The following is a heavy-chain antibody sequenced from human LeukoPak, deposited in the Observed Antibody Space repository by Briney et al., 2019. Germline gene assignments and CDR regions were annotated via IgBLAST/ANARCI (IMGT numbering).Heavy chain of an antibody. D-gene: IGHD3-22*01. CDR1: GYTFTGYY. CDR2: INPNSGGT. Sequence: ASVKVSRKASGYTFTGYYMHWVRQAPGQGLEWMGWINPNSGGTNYAQKFQGRVTMTRDTSISTAYMELSRLRSDDTAVYYCARKYYDSSGYYYVDAFDIWGQGTMVTVSS. CDR3: ARKYYDSSGYYYVDAFDI. J-gene: IGHJ3*02. V-gene: IGHV1-2*02.